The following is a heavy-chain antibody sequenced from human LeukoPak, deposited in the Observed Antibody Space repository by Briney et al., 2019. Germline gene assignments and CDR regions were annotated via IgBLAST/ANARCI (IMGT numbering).Heavy chain of an antibody. V-gene: IGHV3-33*01. CDR3: ARDLLKYCSGDCYNWIDH. J-gene: IGHJ4*02. D-gene: IGHD2-21*02. CDR1: GFTFSTYG. CDR2: IWYDGSNK. Sequence: GGSLRPSCAASGFTFSTYGMHWVRQAPGKGLEWVAVIWYDGSNKYYGDSVKGRFTISRDNSKNTLYLQMNSLRAEDTAVYYCARDLLKYCSGDCYNWIDHWGQETLVTVSS.